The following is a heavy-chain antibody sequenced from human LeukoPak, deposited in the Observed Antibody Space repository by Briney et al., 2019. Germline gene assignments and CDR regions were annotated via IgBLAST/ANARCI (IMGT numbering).Heavy chain of an antibody. CDR2: IYHSGST. CDR3: PRLWSTSCKGGSCPHQPNY. V-gene: IGHV4-38-2*02. D-gene: IGHD2-15*01. CDR1: GYSISSGYY. J-gene: IGHJ4*02. Sequence: SETLSLTCTVSGYSISSGYYWGWIRQPPGKGLEWIGSIYHSGSTYYNPSLKSRVIIFLDTSNNQFPLKLSSVTAADTAVYYCPRLWSTSCKGGSCPHQPNYWGQGTRVTVPS.